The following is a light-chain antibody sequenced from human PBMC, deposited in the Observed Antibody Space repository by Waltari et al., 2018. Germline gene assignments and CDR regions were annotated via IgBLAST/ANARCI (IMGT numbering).Light chain of an antibody. J-gene: IGLJ2*01. Sequence: SYELTQPPSVSVSPGQTASLTCSGDRLGDKYAYWYQQKPGQSPVRVIYQDSRRSSGIPERFAGSNAGNTATLTIGGSQAMDEADYYCQAWDSNTVVFGGGTKLTVL. V-gene: IGLV3-1*01. CDR2: QDS. CDR3: QAWDSNTVV. CDR1: RLGDKY.